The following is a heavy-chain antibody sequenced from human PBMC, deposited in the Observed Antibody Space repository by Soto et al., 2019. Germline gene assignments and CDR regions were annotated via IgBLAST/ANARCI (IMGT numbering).Heavy chain of an antibody. CDR3: PPDPRTIMQEAGFDF. Sequence: EVQLVESGGGLVKPGGSLRLSCAASGFAFSNAWINWVRQPPGRGLEWVGRIKSQTDGGSGDYAAPVKGRFVVSRDDSKIKVYLQITSLKTEATAAYYCPPDPRTIMQEAGFDFGGNGTLVTVSS. CDR2: IKSQTDGGSG. D-gene: IGHD3-9*01. J-gene: IGHJ1*01. CDR1: GFAFSNAW. V-gene: IGHV3-15*07.